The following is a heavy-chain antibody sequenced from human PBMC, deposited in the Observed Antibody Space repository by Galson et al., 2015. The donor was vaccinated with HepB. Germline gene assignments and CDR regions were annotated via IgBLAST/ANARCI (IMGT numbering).Heavy chain of an antibody. J-gene: IGHJ6*02. CDR3: ARGYGIDSSGPLGYYYYGMDV. D-gene: IGHD3-22*01. CDR2: INSDGSST. Sequence: SLRLSCAASGFTFSSYWMHWVRQAPGKGLVWVSRINSDGSSTSYADSVKGRFTISRDNAENTLYLQMNSLRAEDTAVYYCARGYGIDSSGPLGYYYYGMDVWGQGTTVTVSS. V-gene: IGHV3-74*01. CDR1: GFTFSSYW.